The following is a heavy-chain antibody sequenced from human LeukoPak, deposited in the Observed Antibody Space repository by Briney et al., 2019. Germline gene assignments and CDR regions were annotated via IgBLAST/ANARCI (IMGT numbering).Heavy chain of an antibody. CDR2: IYTSGST. J-gene: IGHJ6*02. D-gene: IGHD3-9*01. CDR3: ARGGTYYDILTGYYPTGMDV. Sequence: SQTLSLTCTVSGGSISSGSYYWSWIRQPAGKGLEWIGRIYTSGSTNCNPSLKSRVTISVDTSKNQFSLKLSSVTAADTAVYYCARGGTYYDILTGYYPTGMDVWGQGTTVTVSS. V-gene: IGHV4-61*02. CDR1: GGSISSGSYY.